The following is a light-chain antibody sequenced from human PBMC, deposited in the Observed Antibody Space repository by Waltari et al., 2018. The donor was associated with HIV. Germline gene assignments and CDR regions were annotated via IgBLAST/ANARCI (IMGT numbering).Light chain of an antibody. CDR3: GTWDTSLRAVV. J-gene: IGLJ2*01. CDR1: TYNLGNNF. CDR2: DSN. V-gene: IGLV1-51*01. Sequence: QSVLTQPPSVSAATEQTVTISCSGSTYNLGNNFMSWYPHPPGTAPKLLMFDSNKRPSGIPDRFSGSQSGTSATLAISGLQTGDEAAYYCGTWDTSLRAVVFGGGTKLTVL.